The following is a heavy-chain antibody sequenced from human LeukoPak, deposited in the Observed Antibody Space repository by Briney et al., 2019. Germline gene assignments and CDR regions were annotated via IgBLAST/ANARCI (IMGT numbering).Heavy chain of an antibody. Sequence: SGGSLRLSCAASGFTFGSYIMNWVRQAPGKGLEWVSDISVSGDSTHYADSVKGRSTISRDNSKNTLYLQMDNLRIEDTAIYYCAKCGLRRGDFDSWGQGTLVSVSS. CDR3: AKCGLRRGDFDS. CDR2: ISVSGDST. V-gene: IGHV3-23*01. J-gene: IGHJ4*02. CDR1: GFTFGSYI. D-gene: IGHD3-10*01.